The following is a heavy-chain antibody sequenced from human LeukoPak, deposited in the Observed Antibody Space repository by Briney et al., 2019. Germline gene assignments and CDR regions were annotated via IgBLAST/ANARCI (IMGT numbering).Heavy chain of an antibody. CDR3: ASSYSWFHFQH. CDR1: GFTFDDYA. V-gene: IGHV3-9*01. D-gene: IGHD6-13*01. Sequence: GRSLRLSCAASGFTFDDYAMHWVRQAPGKGLEWVSGISWNSYSIGYADSVKGRFTISRDNTKNSLYLQMNSLRAEDTALYYCASSYSWFHFQHWGQGTLVTVSS. CDR2: ISWNSYSI. J-gene: IGHJ1*01.